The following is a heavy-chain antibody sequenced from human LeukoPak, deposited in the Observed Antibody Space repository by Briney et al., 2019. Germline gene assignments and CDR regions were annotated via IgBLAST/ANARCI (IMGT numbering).Heavy chain of an antibody. Sequence: ASVKVSCKASGYTFTGYYMHWVRQAPGQGLEWMGRINPTSGGTNYAQKFQGRVTMTRDTSISTAYMELSRLRSDDTAVYYCARVSGLGDDYSNYDWFDPWGQGTLVTVSS. D-gene: IGHD4-11*01. CDR1: GYTFTGYY. J-gene: IGHJ5*02. CDR2: INPTSGGT. V-gene: IGHV1-2*06. CDR3: ARVSGLGDDYSNYDWFDP.